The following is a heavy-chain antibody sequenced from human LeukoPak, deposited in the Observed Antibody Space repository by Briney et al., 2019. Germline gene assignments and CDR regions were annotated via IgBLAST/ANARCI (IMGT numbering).Heavy chain of an antibody. CDR3: ARDSTGSYFRLGY. V-gene: IGHV3-48*03. CDR2: ISTRGSSR. J-gene: IGHJ4*02. Sequence: PGGYLRLYCAVSGFTFSSYDMNWVRHAPGKGLEWVSYISTRGSSRSYAVSVKGRFTISRDNAKNSLYLQMHSLRADDTAVYYCARDSTGSYFRLGYWGQGTLVTVSS. D-gene: IGHD1-26*01. CDR1: GFTFSSYD.